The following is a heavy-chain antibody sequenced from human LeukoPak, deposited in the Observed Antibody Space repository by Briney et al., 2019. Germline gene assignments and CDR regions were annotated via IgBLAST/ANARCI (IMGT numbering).Heavy chain of an antibody. D-gene: IGHD1-26*01. Sequence: SGTLSLTCAVSGGSISSGSYYWSWIRQPAGKGLEWIGRIYASGSPNYNPSLKSRVIMSMDTSENQFSLNLSSVTAADTAVYFCARVGATTLAAFDIWGQGTMVTVSP. CDR3: ARVGATTLAAFDI. V-gene: IGHV4-61*02. J-gene: IGHJ3*02. CDR1: GGSISSGSYY. CDR2: IYASGSP.